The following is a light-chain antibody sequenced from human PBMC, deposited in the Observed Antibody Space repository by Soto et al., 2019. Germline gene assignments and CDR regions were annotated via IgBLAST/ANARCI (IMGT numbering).Light chain of an antibody. CDR2: GTS. Sequence: VLTHSPVTLSLCPGERATLSCRASQSVSTNYLAWYQQKPGQAPRLLIYGTSSRATGIPDRFSGSGSGTDFTLTISRLEPEDFAVYYCQQYGNSPITFGQGTRLEIK. V-gene: IGKV3-20*01. CDR3: QQYGNSPIT. J-gene: IGKJ5*01. CDR1: QSVSTNY.